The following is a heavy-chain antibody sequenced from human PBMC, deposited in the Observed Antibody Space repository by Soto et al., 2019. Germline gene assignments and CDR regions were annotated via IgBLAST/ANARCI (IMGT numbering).Heavy chain of an antibody. J-gene: IGHJ4*02. CDR3: ARHEAPSGWYFDY. CDR1: GGSISSYY. V-gene: IGHV4-39*01. CDR2: IYYSGST. D-gene: IGHD6-19*01. Sequence: PSETLSLTCTVSGGSISSYYWGWLRQPPGKGLEWIGSIYYSGSTYYNPSLKSRVTISVDTSKNQFSLKLSSVTAADTAVYYCARHEAPSGWYFDYWGQGTLVTVS.